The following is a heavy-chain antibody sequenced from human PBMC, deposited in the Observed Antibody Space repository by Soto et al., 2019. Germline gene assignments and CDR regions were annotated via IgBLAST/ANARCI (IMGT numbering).Heavy chain of an antibody. CDR2: IYYSGST. CDR1: GGSISSGGYY. V-gene: IGHV4-31*03. Sequence: PSETLSLTCTVSGGSISSGGYYWSWIRQHPGKGLEWIGYIYYSGSTYYNPSLKSRVTISVDTSKNQFSLKLSSATAADTAVYYCARGEAAAVTHYYYYMDVWGKGTTVTVSS. J-gene: IGHJ6*03. D-gene: IGHD6-13*01. CDR3: ARGEAAAVTHYYYYMDV.